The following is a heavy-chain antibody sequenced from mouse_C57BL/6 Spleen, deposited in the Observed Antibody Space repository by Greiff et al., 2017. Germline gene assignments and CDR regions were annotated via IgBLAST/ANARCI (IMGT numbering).Heavy chain of an antibody. J-gene: IGHJ4*01. CDR2: IHPNSGST. V-gene: IGHV1-64*01. CDR3: ARIFHSSFYALDN. Sequence: QVQLQQPGAELVKPGASVKLSCKASGYTFTSYWMHWVKQRPGQGLEWIGMIHPNSGSTNYNEKFKSKATLTVDKSSSTAYMQLSSLTSEDSAVYYRARIFHSSFYALDNWGQGTSFTVSS. D-gene: IGHD1-1*01. CDR1: GYTFTSYW.